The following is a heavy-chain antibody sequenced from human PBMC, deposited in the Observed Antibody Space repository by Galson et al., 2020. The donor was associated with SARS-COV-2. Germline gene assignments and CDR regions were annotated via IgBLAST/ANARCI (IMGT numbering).Heavy chain of an antibody. CDR2: ITPSRSST. D-gene: IGHD1-26*01. CDR1: GSTFNSDY. J-gene: IGHJ1*01. CDR3: ASDMERGFRQ. V-gene: IGHV1-46*02. Sequence: ASVKDSCKPSGSTFNSDYMHWVRHAPEQGHERVGIITPSRSSTNYAPSFQGRVTMTSDTSTTTVYMELSSLRSEDTAVYYCASDMERGFRQWGQGTLVTVSS.